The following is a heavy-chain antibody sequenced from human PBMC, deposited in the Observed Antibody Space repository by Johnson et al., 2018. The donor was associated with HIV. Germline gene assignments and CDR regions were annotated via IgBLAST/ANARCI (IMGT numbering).Heavy chain of an antibody. V-gene: IGHV3-30*02. J-gene: IGHJ3*02. CDR2: IRYDGSDK. CDR1: GFTFSNYG. D-gene: IGHD2-15*01. Sequence: QVQLVESGGGVVQPGGSLRLSCAASGFTFSNYGLHWVRQAPGKGLEWVAFIRYDGSDKYYADSVKDRFTISRDNSKNTMYLQMNSLRAEDTAVYYCAKGGFCSGGSCYCLGRELDAFDIWGQGTMVTVSS. CDR3: AKGGFCSGGSCYCLGRELDAFDI.